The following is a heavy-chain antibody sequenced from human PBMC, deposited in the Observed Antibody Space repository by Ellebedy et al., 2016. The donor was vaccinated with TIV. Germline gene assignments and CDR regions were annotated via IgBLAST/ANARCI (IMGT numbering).Heavy chain of an antibody. D-gene: IGHD3-10*01. CDR1: GDSVSSESYY. V-gene: IGHV4-61*01. CDR3: ARGSGTFGSGTYYPLDF. CDR2: VYYRGST. Sequence: SETLSLTCTVSGDSVSSESYYWSWIRLAPGKGLEWIGYVYYRGSTKYNPSLKSRVTISVDTSKNQFSLKLNSVTTTDTAVYFCARGSGTFGSGTYYPLDFWGQGTLVTVSS. J-gene: IGHJ4*02.